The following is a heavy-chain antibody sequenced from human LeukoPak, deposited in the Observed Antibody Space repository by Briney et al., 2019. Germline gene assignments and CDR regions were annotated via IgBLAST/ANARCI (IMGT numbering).Heavy chain of an antibody. J-gene: IGHJ1*01. V-gene: IGHV3-48*04. D-gene: IGHD2/OR15-2a*01. CDR3: ATYSTLNARDFQH. Sequence: PGGSLRLSCAASTFTFSSYAMNWVRQAPGKGLEWVSYISSSSNAIYYADSVKGRSTISRDNGKNSLYVQMNSLSVEDTAVYYCATYSTLNARDFQHWGQGTLVIVSS. CDR1: TFTFSSYA. CDR2: ISSSSNAI.